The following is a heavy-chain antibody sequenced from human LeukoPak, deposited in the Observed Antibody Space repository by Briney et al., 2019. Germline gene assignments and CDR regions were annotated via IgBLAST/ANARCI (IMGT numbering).Heavy chain of an antibody. CDR2: IIPIFGTA. Sequence: SVKVSCKTSGGTFSSYAISWVRQAPGQGLEWMGGIIPIFGTANYAQKFQGRVTITADESTSTAYMELSSLRSEDTAVYYCARAYYYGSGPQGYWGQGTLVTVSS. CDR1: GGTFSSYA. CDR3: ARAYYYGSGPQGY. J-gene: IGHJ4*02. D-gene: IGHD3-10*01. V-gene: IGHV1-69*01.